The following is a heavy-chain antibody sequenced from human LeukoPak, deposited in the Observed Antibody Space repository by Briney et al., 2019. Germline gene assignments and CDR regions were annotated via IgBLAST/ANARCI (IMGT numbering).Heavy chain of an antibody. D-gene: IGHD6-13*01. Sequence: EGSLRLSCAASGFTFSSYAMCWVRQAPGKGLEWVSAISGSGGSTYYADSVKGRFTISRDNSKNTLYLQMNSLRAEDTAVYYCAKDPIAAASHYFDYWGQGTLVTVSS. CDR1: GFTFSSYA. CDR2: ISGSGGST. J-gene: IGHJ4*02. CDR3: AKDPIAAASHYFDY. V-gene: IGHV3-23*01.